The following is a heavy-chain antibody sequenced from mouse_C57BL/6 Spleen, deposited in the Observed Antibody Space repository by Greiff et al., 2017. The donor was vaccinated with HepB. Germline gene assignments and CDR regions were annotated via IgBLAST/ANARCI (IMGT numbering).Heavy chain of an antibody. CDR1: GYTFTDYY. D-gene: IGHD2-3*01. CDR2: IYPGSGNT. V-gene: IGHV1-76*01. Sequence: VQLQQSGAELVRPGASVKLSCKASGYTFTDYYINWVKQRPGQGLEWIARIYPGSGNTYYNEKFKGKATLTAEKSSSTAYMQLSSLTSEDSAVYFCARNDGLFAYWGQGTLVTVSA. J-gene: IGHJ3*01. CDR3: ARNDGLFAY.